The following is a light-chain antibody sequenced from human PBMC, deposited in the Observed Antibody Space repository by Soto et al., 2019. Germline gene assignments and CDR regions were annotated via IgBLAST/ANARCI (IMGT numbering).Light chain of an antibody. CDR3: TSYTSSSTLDV. Sequence: QSALTQPASVSGSPGQSITISCTGTSSDVGGYNYVSWYQQHPGKAPKLIIYEVSNRPTGVSNRFSGSKSGHTASLTISWLQSEDEADYFCTSYTSSSTLDVFGTGTKVTVL. V-gene: IGLV2-14*01. J-gene: IGLJ1*01. CDR1: SSDVGGYNY. CDR2: EVS.